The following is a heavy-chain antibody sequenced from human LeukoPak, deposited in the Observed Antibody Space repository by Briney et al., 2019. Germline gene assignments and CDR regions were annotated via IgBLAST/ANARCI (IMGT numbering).Heavy chain of an antibody. CDR3: ARHEYSGSCYGLSWFDP. D-gene: IGHD1-26*01. V-gene: IGHV4-39*01. CDR2: IYYSGST. CDR1: GGSISSSGYY. Sequence: SETLSLTCTVSGGSISSSGYYWGWIRQPPGKGLEWIASIYYSGSTYYNPYLKIRVTISVDTSKNQLSPKLSSLTAADTAVYYCARHEYSGSCYGLSWFDPWGQGTLVTVSS. J-gene: IGHJ5*02.